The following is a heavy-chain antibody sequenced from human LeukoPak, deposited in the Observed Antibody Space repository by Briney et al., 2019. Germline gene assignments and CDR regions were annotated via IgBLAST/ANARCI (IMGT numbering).Heavy chain of an antibody. Sequence: SETLSLTCIVSGGSISSYYWSWIRQPPGKGLEWIGYIYYSGSTNYNPSLKSRVTISVDTSKNQFSLKLSSVTAADTAVYYCARIRFGELGADYWGQGTLVTVSS. CDR3: ARIRFGELGADY. CDR1: GGSISSYY. V-gene: IGHV4-59*01. D-gene: IGHD3-10*01. J-gene: IGHJ4*02. CDR2: IYYSGST.